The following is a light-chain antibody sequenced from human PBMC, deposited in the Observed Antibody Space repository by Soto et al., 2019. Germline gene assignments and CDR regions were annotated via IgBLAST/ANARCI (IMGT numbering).Light chain of an antibody. Sequence: QSVLTQPASVSGSPGQSITISCTGTSSDVVGYNYVSWYQQHPGKAPKLMIYDVSNRPSGVSNRFSGSKSGNTASLTISGLQAEDEADYYCSSYTSSSTPVFGGGTKVTVL. CDR2: DVS. V-gene: IGLV2-14*01. J-gene: IGLJ2*01. CDR3: SSYTSSSTPV. CDR1: SSDVVGYNY.